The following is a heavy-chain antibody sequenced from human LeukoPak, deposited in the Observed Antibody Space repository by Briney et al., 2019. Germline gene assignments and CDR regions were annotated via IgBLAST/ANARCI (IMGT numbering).Heavy chain of an antibody. CDR1: GFTFSTYA. D-gene: IGHD3-10*01. Sequence: GGSVRLSCAASGFTFSTYAMTWVRQAPGKGLEWVSAIGPSGRSTYYADSVRGRFTISRDNSKDTLYLQMNSLRAEDTAIYYCAEDPMVRGATYDLWGPGTLLTVSS. CDR2: IGPSGRST. J-gene: IGHJ5*02. V-gene: IGHV3-23*01. CDR3: AEDPMVRGATYDL.